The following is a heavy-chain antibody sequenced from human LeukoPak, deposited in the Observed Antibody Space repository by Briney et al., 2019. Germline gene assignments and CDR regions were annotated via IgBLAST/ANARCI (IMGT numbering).Heavy chain of an antibody. D-gene: IGHD2-2*01. CDR2: TNTGNAHT. CDR1: GYTLTSYS. Sequence: ASVNVSCMVSGYTLTSYSMRWVRQAPEQWLGWMGWTNTGNAHTKYSQKYRGRVTITKDTSASTAYMELGGLRSQDTAVYYCARDPTIVVVPAATNGDGWFDPWGQGTMVTVSS. J-gene: IGHJ5*02. CDR3: ARDPTIVVVPAATNGDGWFDP. V-gene: IGHV1-3*04.